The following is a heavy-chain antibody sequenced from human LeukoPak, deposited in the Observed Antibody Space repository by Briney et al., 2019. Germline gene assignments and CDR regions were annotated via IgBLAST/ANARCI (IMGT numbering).Heavy chain of an antibody. CDR2: INPNSGGT. V-gene: IGHV1-2*06. CDR3: ARDAADNYGGNSEGFAFDI. J-gene: IGHJ3*02. D-gene: IGHD4-23*01. CDR1: GYTFTGYY. Sequence: ASVKVSCKASGYTFTGYYMHWVRQAPGQGLEWMGRINPNSGGTNYAQKLQGRVTMTTDTSTSTAYMELRSLRSDDTAVYYCARDAADNYGGNSEGFAFDIWGQGTMVTVSS.